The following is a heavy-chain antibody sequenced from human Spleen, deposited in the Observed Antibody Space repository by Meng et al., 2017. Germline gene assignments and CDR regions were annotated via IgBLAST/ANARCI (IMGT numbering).Heavy chain of an antibody. Sequence: GGSLRLSCEGSGFTFSNAYITWVRQAPGKGLEWVSAISGSGGSTYYADSVKGRFTISRDNSKNTLYLQMNSLRAEDTAVYYCARLTGYYYYYGMDVWGQGTTVTVSS. CDR1: GFTFSNAY. V-gene: IGHV3-23*01. CDR3: ARLTGYYYYYGMDV. J-gene: IGHJ6*02. CDR2: ISGSGGST. D-gene: IGHD2-8*01.